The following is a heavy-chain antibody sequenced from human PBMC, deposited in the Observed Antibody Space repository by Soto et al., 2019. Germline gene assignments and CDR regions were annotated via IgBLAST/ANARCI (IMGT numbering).Heavy chain of an antibody. D-gene: IGHD3-22*01. J-gene: IGHJ4*02. Sequence: GGSLRLSCAASGFTFSSYGMHWVRQAPGKGLEWVAVIWYDGSNKYYADSVKGRFTISRDNSKNTLYLQMNSLRAEDTAVYYCARVTNYYDSSFDYWGQGTLVTVSS. CDR3: ARVTNYYDSSFDY. CDR1: GFTFSSYG. V-gene: IGHV3-33*08. CDR2: IWYDGSNK.